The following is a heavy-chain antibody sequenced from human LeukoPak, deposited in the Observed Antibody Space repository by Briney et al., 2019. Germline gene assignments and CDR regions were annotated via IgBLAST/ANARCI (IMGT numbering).Heavy chain of an antibody. CDR3: AKESKWIQLRSSFDY. CDR2: IYSGGST. D-gene: IGHD5-18*01. Sequence: GGSLRLSCAASGFTVSSKYMSWVRQAPGKGLEWVSVIYSGGSTYYADSVKGRFTISRDNSKNTLYLQMNSLRAEDTAVYYCAKESKWIQLRSSFDYWGQGTLVTVSS. CDR1: GFTVSSKY. V-gene: IGHV3-53*05. J-gene: IGHJ4*02.